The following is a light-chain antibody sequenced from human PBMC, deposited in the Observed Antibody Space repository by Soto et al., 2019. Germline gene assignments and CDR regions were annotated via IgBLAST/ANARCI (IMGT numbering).Light chain of an antibody. Sequence: DIVLTQSPDTLSLSPGERATLSCRASQSVSSFLAWYQQKPGQAPRLLIYDASNRATGIPARFSASGSATDFTLTITRLEPEDFAVYYCHQYGSSPLTFGGGTKVDIK. J-gene: IGKJ4*01. CDR2: DAS. V-gene: IGKV3-20*01. CDR3: HQYGSSPLT. CDR1: QSVSSF.